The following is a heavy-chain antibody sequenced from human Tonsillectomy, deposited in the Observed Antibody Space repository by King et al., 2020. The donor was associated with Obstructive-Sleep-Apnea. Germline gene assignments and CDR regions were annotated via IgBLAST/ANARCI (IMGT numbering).Heavy chain of an antibody. J-gene: IGHJ4*02. CDR3: AKDWGEGDFPSPLDY. CDR1: GFTFTIYA. CDR2: IGGSGDST. Sequence: VQLVESGGGLVQPGGSLRLSCAASGFTFTIYAMSWVRQAPGKGLEWVSSIGGSGDSTYSADSVKGRFTISRDNSKTTRFLQMNSRRADDTAVYYCAKDWGEGDFPSPLDYWGQGILVTVS. D-gene: IGHD2-21*02. V-gene: IGHV3-23*04.